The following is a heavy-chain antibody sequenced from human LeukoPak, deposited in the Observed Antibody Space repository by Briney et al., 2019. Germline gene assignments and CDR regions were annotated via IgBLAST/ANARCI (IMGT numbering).Heavy chain of an antibody. CDR3: VKGVSGTYYFDY. J-gene: IGHJ4*02. V-gene: IGHV3-64D*06. CDR2: VSNDGGST. CDR1: GFTFSSYA. Sequence: GGSLRLPCSASGFTFSSYAMYWVRQAPGKGLEYVSGVSNDGGSTNYADSVKGRFTVSRDNSKNTLYLQISSLRTDDTAVYYCVKGVSGTYYFDYWGQGTLVTVSS. D-gene: IGHD1-26*01.